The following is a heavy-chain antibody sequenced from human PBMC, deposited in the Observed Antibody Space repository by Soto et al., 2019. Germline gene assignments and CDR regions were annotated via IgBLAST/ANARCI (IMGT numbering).Heavy chain of an antibody. CDR2: ISYDGNNK. V-gene: IGHV3-30*18. CDR3: AKDHRTTVTTRGVWYFDY. Sequence: QPGGSLRLSCAASGFTFSSYAMHWVRQAPGKGLEWVALISYDGNNKYYVDSVKGRFTIYRDNSKNTLDLQLTSLRAEDTALYYCAKDHRTTVTTRGVWYFDYWGQGALVTVSS. J-gene: IGHJ4*02. D-gene: IGHD4-17*01. CDR1: GFTFSSYA.